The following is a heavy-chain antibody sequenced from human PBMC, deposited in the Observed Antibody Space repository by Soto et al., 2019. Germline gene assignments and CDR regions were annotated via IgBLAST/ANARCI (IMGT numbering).Heavy chain of an antibody. CDR2: INHSGST. CDR1: GGSFSGYY. CDR3: ARVTSYYDFWSGYRY. D-gene: IGHD3-3*01. Sequence: QVQLQQWGAGLLKPSETLSLTCAVYGGSFSGYYWSWIRQPPGKGLEWIGEINHSGSTNYNPSLKSRVTISVDTSKNQFSLKLSSVTAAGTAVYYCARVTSYYDFWSGYRYWGQGTLVTVSS. J-gene: IGHJ4*02. V-gene: IGHV4-34*01.